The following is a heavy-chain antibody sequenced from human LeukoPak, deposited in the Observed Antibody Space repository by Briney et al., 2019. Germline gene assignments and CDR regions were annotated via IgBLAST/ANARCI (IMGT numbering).Heavy chain of an antibody. Sequence: ESLTLPCNGSGYTFTNYWIGWVRQAPGKGLEWIGIIYSGGPATPYSPSIQGQDTISADKSISTVFLQWSNMKASETSMYDCATLDCSGGSYYTRRDCYYYQNNVVCGRGTTVVVSS. CDR3: ATLDCSGGSYYTRRDCYYYQNNVV. J-gene: IGHJ6*01. CDR2: IYSGGPAT. V-gene: IGHV5-51*01. CDR1: GYTFTNYW. D-gene: IGHD2-15*01.